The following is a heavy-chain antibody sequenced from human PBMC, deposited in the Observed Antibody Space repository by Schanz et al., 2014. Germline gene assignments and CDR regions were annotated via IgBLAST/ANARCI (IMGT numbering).Heavy chain of an antibody. D-gene: IGHD6-13*01. CDR2: ITGSGAT. CDR3: AKEKEEVAADGSFFDY. J-gene: IGHJ4*02. CDR1: AFIFRSYS. V-gene: IGHV3-NL1*01. Sequence: QVQLVESGGGVVQPGRSLRLSCAASAFIFRSYSMHWVRQAPGKGLEWVSIITGSGATYYADSVKGRFTISRDNSKNTVNLQMNSLRAEDTAVYYCAKEKEEVAADGSFFDYWGQGTLVTVSS.